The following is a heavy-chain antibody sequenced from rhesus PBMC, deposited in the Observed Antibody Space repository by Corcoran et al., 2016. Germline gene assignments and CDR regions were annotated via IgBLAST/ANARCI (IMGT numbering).Heavy chain of an antibody. CDR3: ARDAGGYSHYGLDS. D-gene: IGHD5-24*01. V-gene: IGHV1S2*01. CDR1: GYTFHGDS. J-gene: IGHJ6*01. Sequence: QVQLVQTGAEGKPGASVKVSCKAPGYTFHGDSIHRERQAPRKGLEWMRWLTPYNGNPEYAQKFQGRVTIASDTSTSTAYMELSSLGSEDSAVYYCARDAGGYSHYGLDSWGQGVVVTVSS. CDR2: LTPYNGNP.